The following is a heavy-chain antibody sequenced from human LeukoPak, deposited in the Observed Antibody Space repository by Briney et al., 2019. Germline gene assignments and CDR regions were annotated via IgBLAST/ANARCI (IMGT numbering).Heavy chain of an antibody. CDR3: ARDRDYGDYGLN. CDR1: GFTFGSYG. D-gene: IGHD4-17*01. CDR2: IWYDGSNK. J-gene: IGHJ4*02. V-gene: IGHV3-33*01. Sequence: GRSLRLSCAASGFTFGSYGMHWVRQAPGKGLEWVAVIWYDGSNKYYADSVKGRFTISRDNSKNTLYLQMNSLRAEDTAVYYCARDRDYGDYGLNWGQGTLVTVSS.